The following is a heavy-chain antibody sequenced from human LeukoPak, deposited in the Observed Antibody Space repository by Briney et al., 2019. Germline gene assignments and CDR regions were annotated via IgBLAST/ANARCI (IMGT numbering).Heavy chain of an antibody. J-gene: IGHJ4*02. V-gene: IGHV4-38-2*02. D-gene: IGHD2-15*01. CDR2: IYHSGSS. CDR3: ARGRLYCSGGSCYQVGNYFDY. Sequence: PSETLSLTCTVSGYSISSGYFWGWIRQPPGKGLEWIGSIYHSGSSYYNPSLNSRVTISVDTSKNQFSLKLSSVTAADTAVYYCARGRLYCSGGSCYQVGNYFDYWGQGTLVTVSS. CDR1: GYSISSGYF.